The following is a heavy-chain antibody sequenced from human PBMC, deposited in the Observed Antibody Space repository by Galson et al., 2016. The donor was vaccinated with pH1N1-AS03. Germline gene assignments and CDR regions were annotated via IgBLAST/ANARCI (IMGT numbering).Heavy chain of an antibody. V-gene: IGHV1-46*01. CDR2: VRPSGGGT. CDR1: GYTFTSYN. Sequence: SVKVSCKAPGYTFTSYNMHWVRQAPGQRLEWMGIVRPSGGGTIYAPNVQDRVSLTRDTSTSTFYMELSSLRSEDTAVYYCATSYYNDSSVERWGQGTLVTVSS. CDR3: ATSYYNDSSVER. J-gene: IGHJ4*02. D-gene: IGHD3-22*01.